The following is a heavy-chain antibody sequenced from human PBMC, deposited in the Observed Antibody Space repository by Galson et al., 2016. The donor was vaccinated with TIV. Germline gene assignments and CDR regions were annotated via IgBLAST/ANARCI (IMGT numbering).Heavy chain of an antibody. D-gene: IGHD5-24*01. V-gene: IGHV3-23*01. Sequence: WVASISGSGGQTHYGDSVRGRFIISRDDSKNTVYLRMNNVRVDGTAVYYCAKSLFHTIDFGGLTVIFDHWGQGALVTVSS. CDR3: AKSLFHTIDFGGLTVIFDH. CDR2: ISGSGGQT. J-gene: IGHJ4*02.